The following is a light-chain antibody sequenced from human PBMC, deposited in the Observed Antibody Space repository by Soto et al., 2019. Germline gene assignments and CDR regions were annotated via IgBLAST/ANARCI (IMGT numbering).Light chain of an antibody. CDR2: RAS. CDR1: QTISTY. CDR3: QQSYSTPHT. J-gene: IGKJ5*01. V-gene: IGKV1-39*01. Sequence: DIQKAQSRSSLSSWVGDIFTICCRASQTISTYLNWYQQKPGTAPRLLISRASSVKSGVPPRFSGSGSGTDFTLTISSLQPEDFATYYCQQSYSTPHTFGQGTRLEIK.